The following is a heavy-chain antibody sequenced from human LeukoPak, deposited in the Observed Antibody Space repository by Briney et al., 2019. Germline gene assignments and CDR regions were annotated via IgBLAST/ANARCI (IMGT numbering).Heavy chain of an antibody. D-gene: IGHD3-16*02. CDR3: ARHIGELSLKGFVY. CDR2: INPNSGGT. J-gene: IGHJ4*02. CDR1: GYTFTGYY. Sequence: GASVKVSCKASGYTFTGYYMHWVRQAPGQGLEWMGWINPNSGGTNYAQKFQGRVTMTRDTSISTAYMELSRLRSDDTAVYYCARHIGELSLKGFVYWGQGTLVTVSS. V-gene: IGHV1-2*02.